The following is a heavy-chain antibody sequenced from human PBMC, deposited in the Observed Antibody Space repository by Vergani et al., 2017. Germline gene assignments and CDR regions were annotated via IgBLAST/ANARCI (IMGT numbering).Heavy chain of an antibody. V-gene: IGHV1-69*11. CDR3: ARANYDILTGYYKYYFDY. CDR2: IIPILGTA. D-gene: IGHD3-9*01. Sequence: QVQLVQSGAEVKKPGSSVKVSCKASGGTFSSYTISWVRQAPGQGLEWMGRIIPILGTANYAQKFQGRVTITADESTSTAYMELSSLRSEDTAVYYCARANYDILTGYYKYYFDYWGQGTLVTVSS. J-gene: IGHJ4*02. CDR1: GGTFSSYT.